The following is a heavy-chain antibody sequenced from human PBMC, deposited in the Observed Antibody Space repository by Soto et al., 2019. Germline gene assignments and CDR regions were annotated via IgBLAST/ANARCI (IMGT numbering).Heavy chain of an antibody. J-gene: IGHJ6*02. CDR3: ARDLRSYYSPSQPTRGMDV. Sequence: ASVKVSCKASGGTFSSYAISWVRQARGQGLEWMGGIIPIFGTANYAQKFQGRVTITADESTSTAYMELSSLRSEDTAVYYCARDLRSYYSPSQPTRGMDVWGQGTTVTVSS. CDR2: IIPIFGTA. D-gene: IGHD3-10*01. V-gene: IGHV1-69*13. CDR1: GGTFSSYA.